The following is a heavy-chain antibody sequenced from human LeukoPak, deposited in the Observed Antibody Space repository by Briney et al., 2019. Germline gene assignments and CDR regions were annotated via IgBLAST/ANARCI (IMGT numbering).Heavy chain of an antibody. D-gene: IGHD4-23*01. J-gene: IGHJ3*01. CDR1: GLTFSSYS. CDR2: ISSSSSYI. Sequence: GGSLRLSCAASGLTFSSYSMNWVRQAPGKGLEWVSSISSSSSYIYYADSLKGRFTISRDNAKKSLYLQMNSLRAEDTAVYYCARLRNVGGNPHPFNVWGQGTTVTVSS. CDR3: ARLRNVGGNPHPFNV. V-gene: IGHV3-21*01.